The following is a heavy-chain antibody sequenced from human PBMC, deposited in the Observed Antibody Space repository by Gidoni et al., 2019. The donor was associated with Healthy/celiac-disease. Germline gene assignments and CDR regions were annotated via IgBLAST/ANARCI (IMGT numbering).Heavy chain of an antibody. J-gene: IGHJ6*02. CDR3: ARHDRQPNTISHYYYYGMDV. Sequence: QLQLQESGPGLVKPSETLSLTCTVSGGSISSSSYYWGWIRQPPGKGLEWIGSIYYSGSTYYNPSLKSRVTISVDTSKNQFSLKLSSVTAADTAVYYCARHDRQPNTISHYYYYGMDVWGQGTTVTVSS. CDR1: GGSISSSSYY. V-gene: IGHV4-39*01. D-gene: IGHD3-22*01. CDR2: IYYSGST.